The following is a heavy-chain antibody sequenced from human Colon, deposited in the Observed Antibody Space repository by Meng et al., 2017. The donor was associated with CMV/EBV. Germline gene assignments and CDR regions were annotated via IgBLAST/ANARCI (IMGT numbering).Heavy chain of an antibody. CDR3: ARDGIRGVFFFDY. Sequence: VQLVQAGAEVKEPGASVQVSCKASGFTFTGHYMHWVRQAPGQGLEWMGWIDANSGGTNYAQKFQGRLTMTRDTSISTVYMELNRLRSDDTAVYFCARDGIRGVFFFDYWSQGTLVTVSS. CDR1: GFTFTGHY. D-gene: IGHD1-14*01. V-gene: IGHV1-2*02. CDR2: IDANSGGT. J-gene: IGHJ4*02.